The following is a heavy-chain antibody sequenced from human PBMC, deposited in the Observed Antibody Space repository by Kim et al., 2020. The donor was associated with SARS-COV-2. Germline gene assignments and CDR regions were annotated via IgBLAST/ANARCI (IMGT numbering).Heavy chain of an antibody. D-gene: IGHD5-12*01. CDR3: ARHGDGYAYSFDF. Sequence: YSPSLQGQVTISADNSISPAYLQWSDLKATDTAIYYCARHGDGYAYSFDFWGQGALVTVSS. J-gene: IGHJ4*02. V-gene: IGHV5-51*01.